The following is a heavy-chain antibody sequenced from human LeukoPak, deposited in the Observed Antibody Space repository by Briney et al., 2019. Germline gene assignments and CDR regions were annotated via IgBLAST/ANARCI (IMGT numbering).Heavy chain of an antibody. V-gene: IGHV3-23*01. D-gene: IGHD3-22*01. CDR1: GFTFSSYA. CDR2: ISGSGGST. CDR3: AKVDGSKIVVVIIYAFDI. Sequence: GGSLRLSCAASGFTFSSYAMSWVRQAPGKGLEWVSSISGSGGSTHYADSGKGRFTISRDNSKNTLYLQMNNLRAEDTAVYYCAKVDGSKIVVVIIYAFDIWGQGTMVTVSS. J-gene: IGHJ3*02.